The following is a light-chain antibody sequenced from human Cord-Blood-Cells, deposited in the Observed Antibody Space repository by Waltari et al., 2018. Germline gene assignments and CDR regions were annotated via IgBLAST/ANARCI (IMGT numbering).Light chain of an antibody. V-gene: IGKV1-39*01. Sequence: VGDRVTITCRASQSISSYLNWYQQKPGKAPKLLIYAASSLQSGVPSRFSGSGSGTDFTLTISSLQPEDFATYYCQQSYSTPQAFGQGTKVEIK. CDR3: QQSYSTPQA. CDR2: AAS. CDR1: QSISSY. J-gene: IGKJ1*01.